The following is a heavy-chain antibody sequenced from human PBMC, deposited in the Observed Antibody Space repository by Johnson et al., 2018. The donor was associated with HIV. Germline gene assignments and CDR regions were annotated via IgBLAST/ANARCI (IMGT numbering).Heavy chain of an antibody. Sequence: QVQLVESGGGVAQPGGSLRLSCAASGFTFSSYGMHWVSQAPGKGLEWVAFIRYDGSNKYYADSVKGRFTISRDNSKNTLSLQMNSLRAEDTAVYYCAKDLGDTKDDEWATDYYDFGKDYPGQDPRGVVGTFDFWGQGTMVTVSS. CDR2: IRYDGSNK. D-gene: IGHD3-3*01. CDR1: GFTFSSYG. V-gene: IGHV3-30*02. CDR3: AKDLGDTKDDEWATDYYDFGKDYPGQDPRGVVGTFDF. J-gene: IGHJ3*01.